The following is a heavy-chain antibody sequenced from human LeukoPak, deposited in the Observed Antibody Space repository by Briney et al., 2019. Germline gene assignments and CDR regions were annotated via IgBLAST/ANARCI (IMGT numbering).Heavy chain of an antibody. J-gene: IGHJ4*02. CDR3: ARTSGDYVEYYFDY. CDR2: INPNSGGT. V-gene: IGHV1-2*02. CDR1: GYTFTGYY. D-gene: IGHD4-17*01. Sequence: GASVKVSCKASGYTFTGYYMHWVRQAPGQGLEWMGWINPNSGGTNYAQKFQGRVTMTRDTSISTAYMELSRLRSDDTAVYYCARTSGDYVEYYFDYWGQGTLVTVSS.